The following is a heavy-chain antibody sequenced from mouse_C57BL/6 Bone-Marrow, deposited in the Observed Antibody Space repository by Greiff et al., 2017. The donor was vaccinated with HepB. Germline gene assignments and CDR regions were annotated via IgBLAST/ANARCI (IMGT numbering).Heavy chain of an antibody. CDR2: IHPNSGST. CDR3: AAYYGSSYGYFDV. CDR1: GYTFTSYW. V-gene: IGHV1-64*01. Sequence: QVQLQQPGAELVKPGASVKLSCKASGYTFTSYWMHWVKQRPGQGLEWIGMIHPNSGSTNYNEKFKIKATLTVDKSSSTAYMQLSSLTSEDSAVYYCAAYYGSSYGYFDVWGTGTTVTVSS. J-gene: IGHJ1*03. D-gene: IGHD1-1*01.